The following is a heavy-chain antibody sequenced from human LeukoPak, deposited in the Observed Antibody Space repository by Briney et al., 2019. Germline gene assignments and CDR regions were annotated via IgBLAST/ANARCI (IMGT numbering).Heavy chain of an antibody. CDR3: ARDRHKYNYDSGGYPPY. V-gene: IGHV3-21*01. D-gene: IGHD3-22*01. Sequence: GGSLRLSCAASGFTFSSYSMNWVRQAPGKGLEWVSCISSSSSYIYYADSVKGRFTISRDNAKNSLYLQMNTLRAEDTAVYYCARDRHKYNYDSGGYPPYWGQGTLVTVSS. CDR1: GFTFSSYS. CDR2: ISSSSSYI. J-gene: IGHJ4*02.